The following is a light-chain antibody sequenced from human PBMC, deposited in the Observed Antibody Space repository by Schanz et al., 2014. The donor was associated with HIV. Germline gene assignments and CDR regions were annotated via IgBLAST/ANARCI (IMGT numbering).Light chain of an antibody. V-gene: IGKV3-20*01. J-gene: IGKJ1*01. CDR3: QQYGGSPT. CDR1: QHITNY. Sequence: EIVLTQSPATLSLSPGETATLSCRASQHITNYLAWYQQKPGQAPRLLIYGASTRATGIPDRFRGSGSGTDFTLTSSRLEPEDFAVYYCQQYGGSPTFGQGTKVEIK. CDR2: GAS.